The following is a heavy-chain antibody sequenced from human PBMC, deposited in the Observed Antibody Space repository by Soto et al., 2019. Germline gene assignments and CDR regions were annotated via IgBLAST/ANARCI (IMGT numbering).Heavy chain of an antibody. CDR2: ISGSGGST. D-gene: IGHD3-10*01. CDR1: GFTFSSYA. J-gene: IGHJ6*03. Sequence: GGSLRLSCAASGFTFSSYAMSWVRQAPGKGLEWVSAISGSGGSTYYADSVKGRFTISRDNSKNTLYLQMNSLRAEDTAVYYCAKSPFGYYYYYMDVSGKGTTVTVSS. V-gene: IGHV3-23*01. CDR3: AKSPFGYYYYYMDV.